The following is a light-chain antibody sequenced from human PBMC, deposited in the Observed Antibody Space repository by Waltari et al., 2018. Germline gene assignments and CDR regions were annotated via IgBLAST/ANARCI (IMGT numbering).Light chain of an antibody. CDR3: LQYNNWPYT. Sequence: DIVLTQSPATLSVSPGERATLTCRASQSIGTSLTWYQQRPGRAPSHLIYGASTRATGIPARFSGSGSGTEFSLTISSLQSEDFAVYYCLQYNNWPYTFGQGTRLEIK. CDR2: GAS. J-gene: IGKJ2*01. V-gene: IGKV3-15*01. CDR1: QSIGTS.